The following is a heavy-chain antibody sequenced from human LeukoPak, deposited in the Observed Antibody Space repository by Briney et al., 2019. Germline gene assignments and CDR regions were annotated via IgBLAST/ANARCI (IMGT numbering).Heavy chain of an antibody. J-gene: IGHJ6*03. V-gene: IGHV4-34*01. Sequence: PSETLSLTCVVYGGSFSAYYWSWIRQPPGKGLEWIGEINHSGTTNYNPSLQSRVTISVDTSKNQFSLKLSSVTAAGTAVYYCARGIKTYHYYYYYMDVWDKGTTVTVPS. CDR2: INHSGTT. CDR1: GGSFSAYY. D-gene: IGHD2-2*01. CDR3: ARGIKTYHYYYYYMDV.